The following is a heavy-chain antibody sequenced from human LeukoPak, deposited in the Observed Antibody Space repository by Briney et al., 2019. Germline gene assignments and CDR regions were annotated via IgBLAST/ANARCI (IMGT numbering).Heavy chain of an antibody. Sequence: SETLSLTCAVSGYSISSGYYWGWIRQPPGKGLEWIGSIYHSGSTYYNPSLKSRVTISVDTSKNPFSLKLSSVTAADTAVYYCARQHDFWSGYASGFDPWGQGTLVTVSS. J-gene: IGHJ5*02. V-gene: IGHV4-38-2*01. CDR3: ARQHDFWSGYASGFDP. D-gene: IGHD3-3*01. CDR1: GYSISSGYY. CDR2: IYHSGST.